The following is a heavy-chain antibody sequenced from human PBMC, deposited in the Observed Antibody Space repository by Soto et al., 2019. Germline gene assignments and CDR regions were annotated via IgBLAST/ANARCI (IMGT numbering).Heavy chain of an antibody. Sequence: QLQLQESGPGLVKPSETLSLTCTVSGGSISSSSYYWGWIRQPPGKGLEWIGSIYYSGSTYYNPSLKSRVTISVDTSKNQFSLKLSSVTAADTAVYYCARLIPYGDDGEGWFDPWGQGTLVTVSS. V-gene: IGHV4-39*01. CDR1: GGSISSSSYY. CDR3: ARLIPYGDDGEGWFDP. CDR2: IYYSGST. J-gene: IGHJ5*02. D-gene: IGHD4-17*01.